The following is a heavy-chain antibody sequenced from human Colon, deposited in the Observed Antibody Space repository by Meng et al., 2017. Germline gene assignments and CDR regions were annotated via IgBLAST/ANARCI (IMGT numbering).Heavy chain of an antibody. CDR3: ARDRNLWQLDY. V-gene: IGHV3-74*01. J-gene: IGHJ4*02. CDR2: IVPDGSGA. Sequence: VGSGGGLFQPGGSRGLSCAVSGVAFSSYWMNWVRQDQGGGLVWVSRIVPDGSGATYADSVKGRFTISRDNAKNTVYLEMNSLRAEDTGVYYCARDRNLWQLDYWGQGTLVTVSS. D-gene: IGHD3-10*01. CDR1: GVAFSSYW.